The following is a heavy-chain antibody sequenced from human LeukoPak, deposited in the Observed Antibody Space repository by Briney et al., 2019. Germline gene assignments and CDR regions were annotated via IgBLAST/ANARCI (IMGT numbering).Heavy chain of an antibody. CDR2: ISYDGSNK. CDR3: AKWFVSFDI. Sequence: RSLRLSCAASGFTFSSYGMHWVRQAPGKGLEWVAVISYDGSNKYYADSVKGRFTISRDNSKNTLYLQMNSLRAEDTAVYYCAKWFVSFDIWGQGTMVTVSS. J-gene: IGHJ3*02. CDR1: GFTFSSYG. V-gene: IGHV3-30*18. D-gene: IGHD2-21*01.